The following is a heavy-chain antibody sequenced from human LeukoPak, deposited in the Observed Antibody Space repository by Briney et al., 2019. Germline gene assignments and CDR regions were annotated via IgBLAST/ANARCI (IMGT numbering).Heavy chain of an antibody. CDR3: AREESMVRGVKFDY. J-gene: IGHJ4*02. Sequence: PGGSLRLFCAASGFTFSSYAMHWVRQAPGKGLEWVAVISYDGSNKYYADSVKGRFTISRDNSKNTLYLQMNSLRAEDTAVYYCAREESMVRGVKFDYWGQGTLVTVSS. D-gene: IGHD3-10*01. V-gene: IGHV3-30-3*01. CDR2: ISYDGSNK. CDR1: GFTFSSYA.